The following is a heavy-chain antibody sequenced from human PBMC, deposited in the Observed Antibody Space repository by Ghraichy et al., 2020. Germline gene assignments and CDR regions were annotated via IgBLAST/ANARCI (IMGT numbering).Heavy chain of an antibody. Sequence: GGSLRLSCAASGFTFSSYAMSWVRQAPGKGLEWVSVISGSGVRRNYADSAKGRFSISRDNSKNTLYLQMNSLRAEDTAVYYCAKGASQVSSSVHYYYYGMDVWGQGTTVTVSS. J-gene: IGHJ6*02. CDR2: ISGSGVRR. V-gene: IGHV3-23*01. CDR1: GFTFSSYA. D-gene: IGHD6-6*01. CDR3: AKGASQVSSSVHYYYYGMDV.